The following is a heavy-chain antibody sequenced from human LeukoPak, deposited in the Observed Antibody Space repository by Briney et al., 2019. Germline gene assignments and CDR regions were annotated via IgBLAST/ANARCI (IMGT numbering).Heavy chain of an antibody. CDR1: GFTFSSYA. D-gene: IGHD6-6*01. J-gene: IGHJ4*02. CDR3: AREGIAARTFDY. CDR2: ISYDGSNK. Sequence: GGSLRLSCAASGFTFSSYAMHWVRQAPGKGLEWVAVISYDGSNKYYADSVKGRFTISRDNAKNSLYLQMNSLRAEDTAVYYCAREGIAARTFDYWGQGTLVTVSS. V-gene: IGHV3-30-3*01.